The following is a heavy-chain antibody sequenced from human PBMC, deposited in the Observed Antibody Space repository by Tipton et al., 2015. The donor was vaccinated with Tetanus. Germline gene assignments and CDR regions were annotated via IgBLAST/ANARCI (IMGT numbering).Heavy chain of an antibody. J-gene: IGHJ3*02. D-gene: IGHD7-27*01. CDR1: GDFISSSNYF. CDR3: ARRPNWGSVWDAFDM. V-gene: IGHV4-39*01. Sequence: TLFLTCTVSGDFISSSNYFWGWIRQPPGKGLEWIGTIYYSGSTYYNASLKSRVTIFIDMSKKQFSLQLSSVTAADTALYYCARRPNWGSVWDAFDMWGQGTLVTVSS. CDR2: IYYSGST.